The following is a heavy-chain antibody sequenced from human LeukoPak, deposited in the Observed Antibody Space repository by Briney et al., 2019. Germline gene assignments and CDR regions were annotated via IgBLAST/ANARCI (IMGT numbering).Heavy chain of an antibody. J-gene: IGHJ6*04. CDR1: GYTFTGYY. CDR2: INPNSGGT. D-gene: IGHD3-3*01. Sequence: ASVKVSCKASGYTFTGYYMHWVRQAPGQGLKWMGWINPNSGGTNYAQKFQGRVTMTRDTSISTAYMELSRLRSDDTAVYYCARDHRIFGVVIIGMDVWAKGTTVTVSS. V-gene: IGHV1-2*02. CDR3: ARDHRIFGVVIIGMDV.